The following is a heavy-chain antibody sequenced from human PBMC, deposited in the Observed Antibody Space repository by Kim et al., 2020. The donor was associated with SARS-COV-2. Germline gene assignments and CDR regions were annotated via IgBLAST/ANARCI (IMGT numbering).Heavy chain of an antibody. CDR1: GYTFTSYG. J-gene: IGHJ6*02. D-gene: IGHD3-10*01. Sequence: ASVKVSCKASGYTFTSYGISWVRQAPGQGLEWMGWNSAYNGNTNYAQKLQGRVTMTTDTSTSTAYMELRSLRSDDTPVNYCARHTAPELWFGELLLAYYYYGMDVWGQGTTVTVSS. V-gene: IGHV1-18*01. CDR2: NSAYNGNT. CDR3: ARHTAPELWFGELLLAYYYYGMDV.